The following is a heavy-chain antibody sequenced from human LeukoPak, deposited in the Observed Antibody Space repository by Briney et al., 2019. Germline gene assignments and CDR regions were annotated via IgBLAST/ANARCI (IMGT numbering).Heavy chain of an antibody. CDR3: AKDQRSGWYVDNAFDI. CDR2: ISGSGGST. V-gene: IGHV3-23*01. D-gene: IGHD6-19*01. Sequence: GSPRLSRAASRFTPSIYSMSSVRHAPGKGLEWVSIISGSGGSTYYADSVQGRFAISRDNSKNTLYLQMNSLRAEDTAVYYCAKDQRSGWYVDNAFDIWGQGTMVTVSS. J-gene: IGHJ3*02. CDR1: RFTPSIYS.